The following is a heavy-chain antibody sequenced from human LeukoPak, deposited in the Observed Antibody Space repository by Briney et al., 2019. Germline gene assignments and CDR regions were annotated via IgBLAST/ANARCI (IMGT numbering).Heavy chain of an antibody. V-gene: IGHV1-8*03. CDR3: ARGRATMVRGVIKNSHYFDY. D-gene: IGHD3-10*01. CDR2: MNTNSGNT. CDR1: GYTFTSYD. J-gene: IGHJ4*02. Sequence: ASVKVSCKASGYTFTSYDINWVRQATGQGLEWMGWMNTNSGNTGYAQKFQGRVTITRNTSISTAYMELSSLRSEDTAVYYCARGRATMVRGVIKNSHYFDYWGQGTLVTVSS.